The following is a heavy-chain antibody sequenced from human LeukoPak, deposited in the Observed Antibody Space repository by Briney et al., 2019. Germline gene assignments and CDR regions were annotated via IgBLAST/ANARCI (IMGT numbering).Heavy chain of an antibody. CDR2: ISAYNGNT. V-gene: IGHV1-18*01. D-gene: IGHD6-19*01. CDR1: GYTFTSYG. CDR3: ARSAVVAVAGTKDY. J-gene: IGHJ4*02. Sequence: ASVRVSCKASGYTFTSYGISWVRQAPGQGLEWMGWISAYNGNTNYAQKLQGRVTMTTDTSTSTAYMELRSLRSDDTAVYYCARSAVVAVAGTKDYWGQGTLVTVSS.